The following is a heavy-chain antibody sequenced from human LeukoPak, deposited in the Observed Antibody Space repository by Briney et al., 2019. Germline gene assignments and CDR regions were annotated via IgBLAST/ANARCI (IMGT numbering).Heavy chain of an antibody. Sequence: ASVKVSCKASGYTFTSYGISWVRQAPGQGLEWMGWISAYNGNTNYAQKLQGRVTMTTDTSTSTAYMELRSLRSDDTAVYYCARDRQYYYDSSGYYYVYYYYGMDVRGQGTTVTVSS. CDR1: GYTFTSYG. CDR2: ISAYNGNT. D-gene: IGHD3-22*01. V-gene: IGHV1-18*01. CDR3: ARDRQYYYDSSGYYYVYYYYGMDV. J-gene: IGHJ6*02.